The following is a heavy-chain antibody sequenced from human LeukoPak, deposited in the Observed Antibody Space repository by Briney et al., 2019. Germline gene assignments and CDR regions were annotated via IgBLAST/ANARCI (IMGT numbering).Heavy chain of an antibody. D-gene: IGHD3-10*01. J-gene: IGHJ4*02. V-gene: IGHV3-53*01. CDR2: IYSGGST. CDR3: AALWSLDY. Sequence: GGSLRLSCAASGFTVSSNYMSWVRQAPGKGLEWVSVIYSGGSTYYAGSVKGRFIISRDNSKNTLYLQMNSLRAEDTAVYYCAALWSLDYWGQGTLVTVSS. CDR1: GFTVSSNY.